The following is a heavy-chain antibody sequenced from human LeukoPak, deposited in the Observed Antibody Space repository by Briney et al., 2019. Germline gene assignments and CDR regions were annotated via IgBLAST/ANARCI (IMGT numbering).Heavy chain of an antibody. J-gene: IGHJ4*02. V-gene: IGHV3-64*01. Sequence: PGGSLRLSCAASGFTFSSYAMHWVRLAPGKGLEYVSGVNSNGGSTYYANSVKGRFTISRDNSKNTLYLQMGSLRPEDMAVFYCARGGSSSWHPFDYWGQGTLVTVSS. D-gene: IGHD6-13*01. CDR1: GFTFSSYA. CDR2: VNSNGGST. CDR3: ARGGSSSWHPFDY.